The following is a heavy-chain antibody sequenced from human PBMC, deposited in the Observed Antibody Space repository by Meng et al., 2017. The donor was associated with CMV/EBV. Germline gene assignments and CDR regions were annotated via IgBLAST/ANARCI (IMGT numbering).Heavy chain of an antibody. Sequence: GSLRLSCTVSGGSISSSSYYWGWIRQPPGKGLEWIGSIYYSGSTYYNPSLKSRVTISVDTSKNQFSLKLSSVTAADTAVYYCARPGYYYDIGWFDPWGQGTLVTVSS. D-gene: IGHD3-22*01. CDR3: ARPGYYYDIGWFDP. J-gene: IGHJ5*02. CDR1: GGSISSSSYY. V-gene: IGHV4-39*01. CDR2: IYYSGST.